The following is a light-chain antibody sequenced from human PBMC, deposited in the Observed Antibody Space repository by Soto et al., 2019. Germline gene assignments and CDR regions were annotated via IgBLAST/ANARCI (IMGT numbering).Light chain of an antibody. J-gene: IGLJ1*01. CDR3: QSYDNNLSALYV. V-gene: IGLV1-40*01. Sequence: QLVLTQPPSVSGAPGQRVTISCTGTSSNIGAGYDVHWYQQLPGTAPKLLIYGNTNRPSGVPDRFSGSKSDTSASLAITGLQAEDEADYFCQSYDNNLSALYVFGTGTKVTVL. CDR2: GNT. CDR1: SSNIGAGYD.